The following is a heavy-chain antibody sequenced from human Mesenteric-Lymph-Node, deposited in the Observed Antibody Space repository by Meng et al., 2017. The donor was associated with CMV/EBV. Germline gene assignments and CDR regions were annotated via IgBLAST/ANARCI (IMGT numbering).Heavy chain of an antibody. CDR3: AKVRSSGWYYFDY. CDR2: IYPGDSDT. J-gene: IGHJ4*02. D-gene: IGHD6-19*01. V-gene: IGHV5-51*01. CDR1: GYSFTTYW. Sequence: GESLMISCKGSGYSFTTYWIGWVRQMPGKGLEWMGIIYPGDSDTRYTPSFQGQVTISADESITTAYLQWSSLKASDTAVYYCAKVRSSGWYYFDYWGPGTLVTVSS.